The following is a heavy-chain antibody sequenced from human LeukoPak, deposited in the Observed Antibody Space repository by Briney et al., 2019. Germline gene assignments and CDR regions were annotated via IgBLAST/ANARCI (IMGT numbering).Heavy chain of an antibody. D-gene: IGHD6-19*01. CDR3: AKDQGRYSRGGLDY. Sequence: GGSLRLSCAASGFTFSDYYMSWVRQAPGKGLEWVSSISANGGSTYYADSVKGRFTISRDNSKNTLYLQMNSLRAEDTAVYYCAKDQGRYSRGGLDYWGQGTLVTVSS. J-gene: IGHJ4*02. CDR1: GFTFSDYY. CDR2: ISANGGST. V-gene: IGHV3-23*01.